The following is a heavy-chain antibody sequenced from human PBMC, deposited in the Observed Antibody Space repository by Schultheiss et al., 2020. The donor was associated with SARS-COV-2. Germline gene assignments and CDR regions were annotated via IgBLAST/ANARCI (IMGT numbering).Heavy chain of an antibody. CDR3: ARALEVNPIWRAFDI. J-gene: IGHJ3*02. Sequence: SQTLSLTCAVYGGSFSGYYWSWIRQPPGKGLEWIGEINHSGSTNYNPSLKSRVTISVDTSKNQFSLKLSSVTAEDTAVYYCARALEVNPIWRAFDIWGQGTMVTVSS. D-gene: IGHD3-3*01. CDR1: GGSFSGYY. V-gene: IGHV4-34*01. CDR2: INHSGST.